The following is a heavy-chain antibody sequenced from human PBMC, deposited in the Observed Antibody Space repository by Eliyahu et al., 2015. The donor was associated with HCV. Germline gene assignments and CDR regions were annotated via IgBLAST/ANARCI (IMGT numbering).Heavy chain of an antibody. V-gene: IGHV3-15*01. D-gene: IGHD2-15*01. J-gene: IGHJ3*02. CDR2: XKXKTDGGKI. CDR1: GFTFXDAW. CDR3: ATDRRTTGIWYVFDI. Sequence: EGQLVESGGGLVKPGGSLRLSCAXSGFTFXDAWMNWVRXAPGMGVGWVGXXKXKTDGGKIEYAAPVKGRFTISREDSENTVYLQMNTLKTEDTAVYYCATDRRTTGIWYVFDIWGQGTTVTVSS.